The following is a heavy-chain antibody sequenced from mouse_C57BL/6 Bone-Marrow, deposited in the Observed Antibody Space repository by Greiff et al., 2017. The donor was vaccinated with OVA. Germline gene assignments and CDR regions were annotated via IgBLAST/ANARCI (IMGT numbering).Heavy chain of an antibody. V-gene: IGHV5-6*02. Sequence: DVKLVESGGDLVKPGGSLKLSCAASGFTFSSYGMSWVRQTPDKRLEWVATISSGGSYTYYPDSVKGRFTISRDNAKNTLYLQMSSLKSEDTAMYYCARVPRRAYWGQGTLVTVSA. J-gene: IGHJ3*01. CDR3: ARVPRRAY. CDR1: GFTFSSYG. CDR2: ISSGGSYT.